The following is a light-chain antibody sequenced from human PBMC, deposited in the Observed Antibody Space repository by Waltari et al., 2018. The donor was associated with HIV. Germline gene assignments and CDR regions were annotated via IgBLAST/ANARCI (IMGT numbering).Light chain of an antibody. CDR2: DVS. Sequence: QSALHQPASVSASPGQSTTISCTGTSRDVGGYNYVSWYQHHPGKAPKLIIYDVSNRPSGVSNRFSGSKSGNTASLTISGLQAEDEADYYCNSYTTSSTLHVVFGGGTKLTVL. V-gene: IGLV2-14*03. J-gene: IGLJ2*01. CDR3: NSYTTSSTLHVV. CDR1: SRDVGGYNY.